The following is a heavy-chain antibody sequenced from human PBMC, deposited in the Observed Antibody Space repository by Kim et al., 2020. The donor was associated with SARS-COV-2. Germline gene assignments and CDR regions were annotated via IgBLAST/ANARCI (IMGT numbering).Heavy chain of an antibody. V-gene: IGHV4-39*01. CDR3: ARQRYYGSGNYYGWYKDY. D-gene: IGHD3-10*01. J-gene: IGHJ4*02. Sequence: KSRVNISVDTSKNQYSLKLSSVTAADTAVYYCARQRYYGSGNYYGWYKDYWGQGTLVTVSS.